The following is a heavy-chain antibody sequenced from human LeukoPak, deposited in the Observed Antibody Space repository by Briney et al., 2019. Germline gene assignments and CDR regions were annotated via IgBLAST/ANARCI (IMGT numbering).Heavy chain of an antibody. CDR1: GGSFSGYY. V-gene: IGHV4-34*01. CDR2: INHSGST. CDR3: ARAPRRITIFGVVITQFDY. J-gene: IGHJ4*02. D-gene: IGHD3-3*01. Sequence: PSETLSLTCAVYGGSFSGYYWSWIRQPPGKGLEWIGEINHSGSTNYNPSLKSRVTISVDTSKNQFSLKLSSVTAADTAVYYCARAPRRITIFGVVITQFDYWGQGTLVTVSS.